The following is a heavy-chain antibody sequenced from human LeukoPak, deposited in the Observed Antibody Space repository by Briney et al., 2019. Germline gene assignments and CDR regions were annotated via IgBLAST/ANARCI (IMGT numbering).Heavy chain of an antibody. V-gene: IGHV3-33*06. CDR3: AKGMEDGYNYGEFDY. Sequence: PGRSLRLSCAASGFTFSSYGMHWVRQAPGKGLEWVAVIWYDGSNKYYADSVKGRFTISRDNSKNTLFLQMNSLRAEDTAVYYCAKGMEDGYNYGEFDYWGQGTLVTVSS. J-gene: IGHJ4*02. CDR1: GFTFSSYG. D-gene: IGHD5-24*01. CDR2: IWYDGSNK.